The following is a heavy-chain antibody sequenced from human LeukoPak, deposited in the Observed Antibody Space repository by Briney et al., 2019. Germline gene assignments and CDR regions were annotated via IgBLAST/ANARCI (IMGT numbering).Heavy chain of an antibody. CDR3: ARDSPPRGSYYGSGDY. V-gene: IGHV3-33*01. CDR1: GFTFSSYG. D-gene: IGHD1-26*01. J-gene: IGHJ4*02. CDR2: IWYDGSNK. Sequence: PGGSLRLSCAASGFTFSSYGMHWVRQAPGKGLEWVAVIWYDGSNKYYADSVKGRFTISRDNSKNTLYLQMNSLRAEDTAVYYCARDSPPRGSYYGSGDYWGQGTLVTVSS.